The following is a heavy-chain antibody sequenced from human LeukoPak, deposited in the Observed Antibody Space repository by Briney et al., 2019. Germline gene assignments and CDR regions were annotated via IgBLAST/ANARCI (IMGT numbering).Heavy chain of an antibody. CDR3: ARDLRSSGYLTPDYYFDY. D-gene: IGHD6-19*01. Sequence: GASVKVSCKASGYTFTGYYMHWVRQAPGQGLEWMGWINPNSGGTNYAQKFQGRVTMTRDTSISTAYMELSRLRSDDTAVYYCARDLRSSGYLTPDYYFDYWGQGTLVTVSS. CDR2: INPNSGGT. J-gene: IGHJ4*02. V-gene: IGHV1-2*02. CDR1: GYTFTGYY.